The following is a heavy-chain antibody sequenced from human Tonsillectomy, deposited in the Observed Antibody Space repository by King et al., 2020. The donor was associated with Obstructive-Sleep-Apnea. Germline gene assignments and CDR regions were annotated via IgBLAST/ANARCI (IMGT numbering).Heavy chain of an antibody. CDR2: IIPIFGTA. CDR1: GGTFSSYA. Sequence: QVQLVESGAEVKKPGSSVKVSCKASGGTFSSYAISWVRQAPGQGLEWMGGIIPIFGTANYAQKFQGRGTITADESTSTAYMALSSLRSEDTAVYYCARVGAVAGRHGMDVWGQGTTVTVSS. CDR3: ARVGAVAGRHGMDV. J-gene: IGHJ6*02. D-gene: IGHD6-19*01. V-gene: IGHV1-69*01.